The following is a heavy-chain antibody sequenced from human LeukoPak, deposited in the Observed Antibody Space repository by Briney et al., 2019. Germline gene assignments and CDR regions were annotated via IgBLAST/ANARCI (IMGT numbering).Heavy chain of an antibody. V-gene: IGHV3-30*18. J-gene: IGHJ4*02. CDR2: ISFDGSKK. CDR1: GFTFSSDA. Sequence: PGRSLRLSCAASGFTFSSDAMHWVRQAPGKGLDWVAFISFDGSKKYFADSVKGRFTISRDNSKNTLYLQMNSLRAEDTAVYYCAKDLATKYSLDYWGQGTLVTVSS. D-gene: IGHD1-26*01. CDR3: AKDLATKYSLDY.